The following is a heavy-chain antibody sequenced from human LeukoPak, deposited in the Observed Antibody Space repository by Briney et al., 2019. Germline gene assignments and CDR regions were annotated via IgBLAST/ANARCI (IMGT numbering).Heavy chain of an antibody. CDR2: IYYSGST. CDR3: ARDYYGSSGYDAFDI. V-gene: IGHV4-59*01. Sequence: PSGTLSLTCTVSGGSISSYYWSWIRQPPGKGLEWIGYIYYSGSTNYNPSLKSRVTISVDTSKNQFSLKLSSVTAADTAVYYCARDYYGSSGYDAFDIWGQGTMVTVSS. CDR1: GGSISSYY. D-gene: IGHD3-22*01. J-gene: IGHJ3*02.